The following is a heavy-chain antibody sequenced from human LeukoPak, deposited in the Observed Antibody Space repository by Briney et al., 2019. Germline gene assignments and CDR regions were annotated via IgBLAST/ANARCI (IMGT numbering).Heavy chain of an antibody. CDR3: ARGRELAYCGGDCQDNWFDP. Sequence: SETLSLTCAVYGGSFSAYYWSWIRQPPGKGLEWIGEINHSGSTNYNPSLKSRVTISVDTSKNQFSLKLSSVTAADTAVYYCARGRELAYCGGDCQDNWFDPWGQGTLVTVSS. V-gene: IGHV4-34*01. CDR1: GGSFSAYY. D-gene: IGHD2-21*02. CDR2: INHSGST. J-gene: IGHJ5*02.